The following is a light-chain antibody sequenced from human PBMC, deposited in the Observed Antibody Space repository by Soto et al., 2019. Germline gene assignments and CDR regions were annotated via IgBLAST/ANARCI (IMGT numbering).Light chain of an antibody. CDR1: QGSSNC. V-gene: IGKV1-17*03. CDR3: QQYNSYSEA. Sequence: DIQITQTPSAMSASVGDRVTITCRASQGSSNCLAWFHQQPGKVPKRLIYAASSLQSGVPSRFSGSGSGTEFTLPISRLQPEDFATYYCQQYNSYSEALGQGSKVDI. CDR2: AAS. J-gene: IGKJ1*01.